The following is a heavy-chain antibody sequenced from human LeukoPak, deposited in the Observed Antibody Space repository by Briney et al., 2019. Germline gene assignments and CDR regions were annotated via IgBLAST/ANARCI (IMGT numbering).Heavy chain of an antibody. V-gene: IGHV3-23*01. J-gene: IGHJ4*02. Sequence: GGSLRLSCAASGFTFSSYAMSWAPQAPGKGLEWGSAISGSGGSTYYAASVKGRFTIPKDNSKHTPYPQLNSRRVEDTAVYYCANPPAIVVVVAAGWGGWGQGTLVTVSS. D-gene: IGHD2-15*01. CDR3: ANPPAIVVVVAAGWGG. CDR2: ISGSGGST. CDR1: GFTFSSYA.